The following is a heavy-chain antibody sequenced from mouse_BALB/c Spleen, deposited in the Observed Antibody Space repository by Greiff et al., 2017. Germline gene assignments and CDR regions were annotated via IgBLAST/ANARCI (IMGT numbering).Heavy chain of an antibody. Sequence: EVQLQQSGPELVKPGASVKMSCKASGYTFTSYVMHWVKQKPGQGLEWIGYINPYNDGTKYNEKFKGKATLTSDKSSSTAYMELSSLTSEDSAVYYCASRWGSTWFAYWGQGTLVTVSA. D-gene: IGHD1-1*01. CDR1: GYTFTSYV. J-gene: IGHJ3*01. V-gene: IGHV1-14*01. CDR2: INPYNDGT. CDR3: ASRWGSTWFAY.